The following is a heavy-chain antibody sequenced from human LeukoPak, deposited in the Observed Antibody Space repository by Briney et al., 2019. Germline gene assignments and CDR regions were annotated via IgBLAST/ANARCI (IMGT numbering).Heavy chain of an antibody. Sequence: ASVKVSCKASGYTFTSYAMHWVRQAPGQRLEWMGWINAGNGNTKYSQKFQGRVTITRDTSASTAYMELSSLRSEDTAVYYCARAPPGIAVAGTDNWFDPWGQGTLVTVSS. CDR3: ARAPPGIAVAGTDNWFDP. V-gene: IGHV1-3*01. J-gene: IGHJ5*02. CDR1: GYTFTSYA. CDR2: INAGNGNT. D-gene: IGHD6-19*01.